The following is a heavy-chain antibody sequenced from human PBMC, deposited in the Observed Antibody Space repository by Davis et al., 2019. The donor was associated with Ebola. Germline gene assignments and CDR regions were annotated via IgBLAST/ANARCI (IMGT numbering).Heavy chain of an antibody. Sequence: GESLKISCAASGFTFSGSAMHWVRQASGKGLEWVGRIRSKANSYATAYAASVKGRFTISRDDSKNTAYLQMNSLKTEDTAVYYCARGLILEWSYLDYWGQGTLVTVSS. D-gene: IGHD3-3*01. CDR2: IRSKANSYAT. V-gene: IGHV3-73*01. CDR3: ARGLILEWSYLDY. J-gene: IGHJ4*02. CDR1: GFTFSGSA.